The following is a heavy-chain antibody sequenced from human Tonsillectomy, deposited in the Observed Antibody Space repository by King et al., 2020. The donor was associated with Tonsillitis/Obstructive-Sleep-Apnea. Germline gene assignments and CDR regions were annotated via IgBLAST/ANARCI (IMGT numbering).Heavy chain of an antibody. D-gene: IGHD3-9*01. Sequence: DVQLVESGGGVVQSGGSLRLSCAASGFTFDNYVMHWVRQAPGKGLEWVSLISGDSGSTYYADSVKGRFTISRDNSKNSLYLHINSLRTEDTALYYCAKAGDYDILTGYNWFDPWGQGTLVTVSS. J-gene: IGHJ5*02. CDR3: AKAGDYDILTGYNWFDP. CDR2: ISGDSGST. CDR1: GFTFDNYV. V-gene: IGHV3-43*02.